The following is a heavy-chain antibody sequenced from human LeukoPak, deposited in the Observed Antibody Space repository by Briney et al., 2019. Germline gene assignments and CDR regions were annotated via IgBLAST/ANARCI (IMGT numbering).Heavy chain of an antibody. Sequence: SETLSLTCTVSGGSISSYYWSWIRQPAGKGLEWIGRIYTSGSTNYNPSLKSRVTMSVDTSKNQFSLKLSSVTAADTAVYYCARGSVAGLYYYGMDVWGQGTTVTVSS. V-gene: IGHV4-4*07. D-gene: IGHD6-19*01. CDR2: IYTSGST. CDR1: GGSISSYY. J-gene: IGHJ6*02. CDR3: ARGSVAGLYYYGMDV.